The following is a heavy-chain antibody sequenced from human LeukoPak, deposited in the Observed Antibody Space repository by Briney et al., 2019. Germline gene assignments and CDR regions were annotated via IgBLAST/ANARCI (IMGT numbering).Heavy chain of an antibody. J-gene: IGHJ6*02. Sequence: ASVKVSCKASGYTFTSYGISWVRQAPGQGLEWMGWISAYNGNTNYAQKLQGRVTMTTDTSTSTAYMELRSLRSDDTAVYYCAGVDIVATRAYYYYGMDVWGQGTTVTVSS. D-gene: IGHD5-12*01. CDR3: AGVDIVATRAYYYYGMDV. V-gene: IGHV1-18*01. CDR2: ISAYNGNT. CDR1: GYTFTSYG.